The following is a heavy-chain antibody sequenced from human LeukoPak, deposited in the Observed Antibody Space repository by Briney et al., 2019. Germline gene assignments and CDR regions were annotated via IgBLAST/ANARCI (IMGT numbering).Heavy chain of an antibody. CDR2: ISSSATTI. J-gene: IGHJ4*02. Sequence: QPGGSLRLSCAVSGNTFSSYEMNWVRQAPGKGLEWVSYISSSATTIYYADFVKGRFTISRDNAKNSLYLQMNSLRAEDTAVYYCAREDCSGGSCFLDYWGQGTLVTVSS. D-gene: IGHD2-15*01. V-gene: IGHV3-48*03. CDR1: GNTFSSYE. CDR3: AREDCSGGSCFLDY.